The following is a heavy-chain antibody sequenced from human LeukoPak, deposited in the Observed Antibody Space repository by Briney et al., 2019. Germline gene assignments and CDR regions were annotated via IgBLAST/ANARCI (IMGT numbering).Heavy chain of an antibody. CDR2: ISAYNGNT. CDR1: GYTFTSYG. D-gene: IGHD3-10*01. Sequence: ASVKVSCKASGYTFTSYGISWVRQAPGQGLEWMGWISAYNGNTNYAQKLQGRVTMTTDTSTSTAYMELRSLRSDDTAVYYCARDLMVRGVIIISFDYWGQGTLVTVSS. CDR3: ARDLMVRGVIIISFDY. V-gene: IGHV1-18*01. J-gene: IGHJ4*02.